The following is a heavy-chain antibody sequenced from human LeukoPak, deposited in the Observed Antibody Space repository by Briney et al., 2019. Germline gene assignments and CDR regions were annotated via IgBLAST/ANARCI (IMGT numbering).Heavy chain of an antibody. CDR2: INWNGGST. Sequence: GGSLRLSCAASGFTFDDYGMSWVRQAPGKGLEWVSGINWNGGSTGYADSVKGRFTISRDNAKNSLYLQMNSLRAEDTALYYCARDPGWELGLTDFDYWGQGTLVTVSS. CDR1: GFTFDDYG. V-gene: IGHV3-20*04. J-gene: IGHJ4*02. D-gene: IGHD1-26*01. CDR3: ARDPGWELGLTDFDY.